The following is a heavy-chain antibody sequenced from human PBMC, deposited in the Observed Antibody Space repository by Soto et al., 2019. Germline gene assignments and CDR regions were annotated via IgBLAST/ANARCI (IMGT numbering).Heavy chain of an antibody. CDR2: ISYDNGDNK. D-gene: IGHD2-21*01. CDR3: VXTXXXSGTPDFDY. V-gene: IGHV3-30-3*01. CDR1: GFTFSSFT. Sequence: QVHLVESGGGVVPPGTSLRLACAASGFTFSSFTXHXXXXXXXXXXXXVALISYDNGDNKNYADSVKGRFTISRDNXXXXXFXXXDXXXPXXXAXYYCVXTXXXSGTPDFDYWGQGALVTVSS. J-gene: IGHJ4*02.